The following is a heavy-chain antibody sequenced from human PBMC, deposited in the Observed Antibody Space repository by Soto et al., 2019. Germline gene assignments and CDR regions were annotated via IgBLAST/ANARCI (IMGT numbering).Heavy chain of an antibody. Sequence: SGPTLVNPTQTLTLTCTFSGFSLSTSGMRVSWIRQPPGKALEWLALIDWDDDKYYSTSLKTRLTIYKDTSKNQVVITMTNMEPVETATYYCARMTTVSRAAYYYYRMDVWGQGTNVSVSS. CDR1: GFSLSTSGMR. CDR3: ARMTTVSRAAYYYYRMDV. J-gene: IGHJ6*02. D-gene: IGHD4-17*01. V-gene: IGHV2-70*01. CDR2: IDWDDDK.